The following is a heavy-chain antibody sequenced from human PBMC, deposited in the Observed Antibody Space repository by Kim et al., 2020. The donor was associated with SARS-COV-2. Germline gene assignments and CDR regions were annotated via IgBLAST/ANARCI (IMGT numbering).Heavy chain of an antibody. Sequence: GSTYYNPSRKSRVTISVDTSKNQFSLKLSSVTAADTAVYYCARHNDEFDYWGQGTLVTVSS. CDR2: GST. V-gene: IGHV4-39*01. CDR3: ARHNDEFDY. J-gene: IGHJ4*02. D-gene: IGHD2-8*01.